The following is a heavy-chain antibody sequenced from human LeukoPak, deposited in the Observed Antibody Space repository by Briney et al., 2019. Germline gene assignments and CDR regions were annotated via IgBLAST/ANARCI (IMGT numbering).Heavy chain of an antibody. V-gene: IGHV3-21*01. Sequence: GSLRLSCAASGFTFSSYSMNWVRQAPGKGLEWVSSISSSSSYIYYADSVKGRFTISRDNAKNSLYLQMNSLRAEDTAVYYCARDLGGGSPYYFDYRGQGTLVTVSS. CDR1: GFTFSSYS. D-gene: IGHD2-15*01. J-gene: IGHJ4*02. CDR2: ISSSSSYI. CDR3: ARDLGGGSPYYFDY.